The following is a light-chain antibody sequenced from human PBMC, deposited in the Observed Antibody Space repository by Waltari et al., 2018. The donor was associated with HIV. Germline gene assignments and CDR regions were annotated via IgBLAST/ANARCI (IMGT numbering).Light chain of an antibody. CDR1: QTLLYSSNNKNY. Sequence: DILMTQSPDSLAVSLGDRATINCKARQTLLYSSNNKNYLAWYQHKPGQPPKLLIYWASTRQSGVPDRFSGSGSGTNFNLTINKLQAEDVATYYCKQYDRTPLTFGGGTKVGL. CDR2: WAS. J-gene: IGKJ4*01. CDR3: KQYDRTPLT. V-gene: IGKV4-1*01.